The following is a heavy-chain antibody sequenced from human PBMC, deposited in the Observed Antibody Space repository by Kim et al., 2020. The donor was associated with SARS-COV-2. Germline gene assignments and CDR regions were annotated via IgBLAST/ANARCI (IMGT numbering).Heavy chain of an antibody. CDR1: GFTFSSYW. V-gene: IGHV3-7*01. CDR2: IKQDGSEK. D-gene: IGHD6-13*01. Sequence: GGSLRLSCAASGFTFSSYWMSWVRQAPGKGLEWVANIKQDGSEKYYVDSVKGRFTISRDNAKNSLYLQMNSLRAEDTAVYYCATQIDSSSWYGNGAFDYWGQGTLVTVSS. J-gene: IGHJ4*02. CDR3: ATQIDSSSWYGNGAFDY.